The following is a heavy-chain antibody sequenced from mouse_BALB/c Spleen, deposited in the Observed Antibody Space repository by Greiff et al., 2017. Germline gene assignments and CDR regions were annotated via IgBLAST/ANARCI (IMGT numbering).Heavy chain of an antibody. CDR1: GFAFSSYD. CDR2: ISSGGGST. D-gene: IGHD2-1*01. J-gene: IGHJ4*01. V-gene: IGHV5-12-1*01. Sequence: DVKLVESGGGLVKPGGSLKLSCAASGFAFSSYDMSWVRQTPEKRLEWVAYISSGGGSTYYPDTVKGRFTISRDNAKNTLYLQMSSLKSEDTAMYYCARRRDGNYAMDYWGQGTSVTVSS. CDR3: ARRRDGNYAMDY.